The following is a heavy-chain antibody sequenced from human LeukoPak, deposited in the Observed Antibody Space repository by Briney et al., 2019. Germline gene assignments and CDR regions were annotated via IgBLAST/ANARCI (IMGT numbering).Heavy chain of an antibody. V-gene: IGHV1-2*04. CDR2: INPNSGGT. D-gene: IGHD3-22*01. CDR3: ARDYYDNSGGAFDI. Sequence: ASVKVSCKASGYTFTGYYMHWVRQAPGQGLEWMGWINPNSGGTNYAQKFQGWVTMTRDTSISTAYMELSRLRSDDTAVYYCARDYYDNSGGAFDIWGQGTMVTVSS. J-gene: IGHJ3*02. CDR1: GYTFTGYY.